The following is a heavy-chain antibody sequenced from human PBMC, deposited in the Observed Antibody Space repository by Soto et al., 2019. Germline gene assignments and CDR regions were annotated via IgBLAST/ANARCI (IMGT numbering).Heavy chain of an antibody. D-gene: IGHD3-22*01. Sequence: PSLMMCVRCSVAYGSSSGGGGCCSWIRKHPGKGLEWIGYIYYSGSTYYNPSLKSRVTISVDTSKNQFSLKLSSVTAADTAVYYCARAHYYHDSSGYFHYWGQGSLVTVFS. CDR1: YGSSSGGGGC. V-gene: IGHV4-31*03. J-gene: IGHJ4*02. CDR2: IYYSGST. CDR3: ARAHYYHDSSGYFHY.